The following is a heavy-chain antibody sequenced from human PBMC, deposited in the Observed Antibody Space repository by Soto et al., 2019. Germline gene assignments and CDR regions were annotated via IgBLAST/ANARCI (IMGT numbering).Heavy chain of an antibody. D-gene: IGHD6-13*01. CDR2: ISNSGDST. J-gene: IGHJ4*02. CDR3: VKDRSGWYDHPPGL. CDR1: GFTFGGYA. V-gene: IGHV3-23*01. Sequence: EVQLLESGGGLAQPGGSLRLSCAASGFTFGGYAMSWVRQAPGRGLEWVSGISNSGDSTYYADSVKGRFTISRDNSRNTLDLQMNSRRVEDTAVYYCVKDRSGWYDHPPGLWGQGTLVTVSS.